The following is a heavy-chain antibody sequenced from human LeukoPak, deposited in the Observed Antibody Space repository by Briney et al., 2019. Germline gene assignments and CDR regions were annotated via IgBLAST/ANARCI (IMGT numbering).Heavy chain of an antibody. J-gene: IGHJ2*01. CDR2: IHHTGSA. CDR3: ARDRHRSGYWYFDL. CDR1: GGSISSGGNY. Sequence: SQTLSLTCAVSGGSISSGGNYWSWVRQLPGKGLEWIGYIHHTGSAYFNPSLKSRVTVSVDTSENQFSLKLSSATAADTAIYYCARDRHRSGYWYFDLWGRGILVTVSS. V-gene: IGHV4-31*11.